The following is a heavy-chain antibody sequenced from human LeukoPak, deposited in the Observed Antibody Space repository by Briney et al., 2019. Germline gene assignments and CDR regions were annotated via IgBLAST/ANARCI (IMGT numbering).Heavy chain of an antibody. J-gene: IGHJ4*02. D-gene: IGHD5-18*01. Sequence: ASVKVSCKASGYTFTSYGISWVRQAPGQGLEWMGWINTNTGNPTYAQGFTGRFVFSLDTSASTAYLQISSLKAEDTAVYYCAVEARGYSYGELDYWGQGTLVTVSS. CDR2: INTNTGNP. V-gene: IGHV7-4-1*02. CDR3: AVEARGYSYGELDY. CDR1: GYTFTSYG.